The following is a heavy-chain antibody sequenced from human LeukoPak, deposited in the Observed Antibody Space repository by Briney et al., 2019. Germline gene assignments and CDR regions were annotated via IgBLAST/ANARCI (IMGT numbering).Heavy chain of an antibody. CDR2: IYYSGST. J-gene: IGHJ4*02. CDR1: GGSISSCY. V-gene: IGHV4-59*01. D-gene: IGHD6-19*01. CDR3: ARLVAGRLDPYYFDY. Sequence: SETLSLTCTVSGGSISSCYWSWIRQPPGKGLEWIGYIYYSGSTNYNPSLKSRVTISVDTSKNQFSLKLSSVTAADTAVYYCARLVAGRLDPYYFDYWGQGTLVTVSS.